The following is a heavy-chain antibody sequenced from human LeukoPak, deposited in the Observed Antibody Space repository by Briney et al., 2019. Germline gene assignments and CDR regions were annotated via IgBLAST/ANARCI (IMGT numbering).Heavy chain of an antibody. Sequence: GGSLRLSCAASGFTFSSYAMHWVRQAPGKGLEWVAVISYDGSNKYYADSVKGRFTISRDNSKSTLYLQMNSLRAEDTAVYYCARADYGDYLFDYWGQGTLVTVSS. CDR1: GFTFSSYA. D-gene: IGHD4-17*01. CDR2: ISYDGSNK. V-gene: IGHV3-30-3*01. CDR3: ARADYGDYLFDY. J-gene: IGHJ4*02.